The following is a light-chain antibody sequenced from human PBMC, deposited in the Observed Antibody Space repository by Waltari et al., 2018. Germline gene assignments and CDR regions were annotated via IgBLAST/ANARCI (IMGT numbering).Light chain of an antibody. V-gene: IGKV3-15*01. CDR1: QSLTSN. CDR3: QQYNNWPLT. CDR2: GAS. Sequence: EVLMTQSPATLSVSPGERATLSCRASQSLTSNLAWYQQRPGQAPRLLIYGASTRATGIPARFSGSGSGTEFTLPVSSLQSEDFAVYYCQQYNNWPLTFGGGTKVEIK. J-gene: IGKJ4*01.